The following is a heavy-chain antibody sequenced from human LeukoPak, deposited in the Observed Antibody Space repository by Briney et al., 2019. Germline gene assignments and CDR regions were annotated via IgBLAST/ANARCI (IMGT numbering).Heavy chain of an antibody. D-gene: IGHD3-10*01. CDR2: IHYSGST. CDR1: GDSISTYY. J-gene: IGHJ5*02. Sequence: SETLSLTCTVSGDSISTYYWNWIRQPPGKGLEWIGHIHYSGSTNYNPSLNSRVTISVDTSKTQFSLKLNSVTAADTAVYYCARRVSGSGFGESNWFDPWGQGTLVTVSS. V-gene: IGHV4-59*08. CDR3: ARRVSGSGFGESNWFDP.